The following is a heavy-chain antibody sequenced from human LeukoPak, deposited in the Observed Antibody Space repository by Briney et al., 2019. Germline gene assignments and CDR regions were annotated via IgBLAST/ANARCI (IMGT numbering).Heavy chain of an antibody. J-gene: IGHJ5*02. Sequence: SETLSLTCTVSGGAISNYYWSWIRQPPGKGLEWIGYIYYSGSTNYNPSLRSRVTISVDTSKNQFSLKLSSVIAADTAVYYCARKRFIAAGGFDPWGQGTLVTVSS. CDR2: IYYSGST. D-gene: IGHD6-6*01. V-gene: IGHV4-59*01. CDR3: ARKRFIAAGGFDP. CDR1: GGAISNYY.